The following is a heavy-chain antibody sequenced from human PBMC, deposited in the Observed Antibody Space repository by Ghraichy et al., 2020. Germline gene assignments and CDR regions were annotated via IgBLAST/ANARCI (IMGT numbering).Heavy chain of an antibody. Sequence: SETLSLTCTVSGGSISSYYWSWIRQPPGKGLEWIGYIYYSGSTNYNPSLKSRVTISVDTSKNQFSLKLSSVTAADTAVYYCARASDCSSTSCYPNYYYYYGMDVWGQGTTVTVSS. J-gene: IGHJ6*02. CDR3: ARASDCSSTSCYPNYYYYYGMDV. V-gene: IGHV4-59*01. CDR2: IYYSGST. D-gene: IGHD2-2*01. CDR1: GGSISSYY.